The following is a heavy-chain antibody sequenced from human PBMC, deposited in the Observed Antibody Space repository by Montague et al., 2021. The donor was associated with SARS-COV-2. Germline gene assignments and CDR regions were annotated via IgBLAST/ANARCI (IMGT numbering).Heavy chain of an antibody. J-gene: IGHJ4*02. CDR2: INHSGST. Sequence: SETLSLTCAVYGGSFSGYYWSWIRQPPGKGLEWIGEINHSGSTNYNPSLKSRVTISVDTSKNQFSLKLSSVTAADTAVCYCARRPHYYDSSGYYYPGPQRYYFDYWGQGTLVTVSS. D-gene: IGHD3-22*01. CDR1: GGSFSGYY. V-gene: IGHV4-34*01. CDR3: ARRPHYYDSSGYYYPGPQRYYFDY.